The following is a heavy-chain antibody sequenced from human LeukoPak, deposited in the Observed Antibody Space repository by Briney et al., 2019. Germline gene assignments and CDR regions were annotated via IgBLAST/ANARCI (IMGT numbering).Heavy chain of an antibody. CDR3: ARGSDFWSGYYIRDDY. CDR2: INPSGGST. V-gene: IGHV1-46*01. CDR1: GYTFTGYY. J-gene: IGHJ4*02. Sequence: ASVKVSRKASGYTFTGYYMHWVRQAPGQGLEWMGIINPSGGSTSYAQKFQGRVAMTRDTSTSTVYMELSSLRSEDTAVYYCARGSDFWSGYYIRDDYWGQGTLVTVSS. D-gene: IGHD3-3*01.